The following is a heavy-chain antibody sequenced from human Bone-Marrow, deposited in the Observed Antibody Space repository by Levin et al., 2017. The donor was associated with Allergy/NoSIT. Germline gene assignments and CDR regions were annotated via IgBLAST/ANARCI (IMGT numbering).Heavy chain of an antibody. V-gene: IGHV1-8*01. Sequence: ASVKVSCKASGYNFIKYDINWVRQAKGQGLEWMGWMNPNGGNTAYTQKFQGRVAMTTDTSTDTAYLELSGLTSDDTAVYYCGRQRSDYHGMDVWGQGTTVTVSS. J-gene: IGHJ6*02. CDR1: GYNFIKYD. CDR2: MNPNGGNT. CDR3: GRQRSDYHGMDV. D-gene: IGHD3-10*01.